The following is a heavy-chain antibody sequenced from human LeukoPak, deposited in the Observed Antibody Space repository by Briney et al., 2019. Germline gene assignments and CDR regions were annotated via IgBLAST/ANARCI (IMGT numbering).Heavy chain of an antibody. CDR3: ASSPAYSSSWYAIDN. CDR1: GFTFSNYD. V-gene: IGHV3-13*01. D-gene: IGHD6-13*01. Sequence: GGSLRLSWAASGFTFSNYDMHWVRQAAGKGLEWVSGIGTAGDTYYPASVKGRFTISRENAKNSLYLQMNSLSAGDTAVYYCASSPAYSSSWYAIDNWGQGTLVTVSS. CDR2: IGTAGDT. J-gene: IGHJ4*02.